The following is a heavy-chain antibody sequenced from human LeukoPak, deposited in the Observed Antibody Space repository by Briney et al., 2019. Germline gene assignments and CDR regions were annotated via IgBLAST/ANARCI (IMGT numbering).Heavy chain of an antibody. CDR1: GGSISSYY. CDR3: ARDTAMALDY. J-gene: IGHJ4*02. Sequence: SETLSLTCTVSGGSISSYYWSWIRQPPGKGLEWIGYIYYSGSTNYNPSLKSRVTISVDTSKNQFSLKLSSVTAADTAVYYCARDTAMALDYWGQGTLLTVSS. CDR2: IYYSGST. D-gene: IGHD5-18*01. V-gene: IGHV4-59*01.